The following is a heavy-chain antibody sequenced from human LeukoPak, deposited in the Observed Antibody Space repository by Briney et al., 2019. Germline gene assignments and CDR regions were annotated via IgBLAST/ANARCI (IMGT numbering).Heavy chain of an antibody. J-gene: IGHJ6*02. V-gene: IGHV4-39*07. Sequence: SETLSLTCTVSGGSISSSSYYWGWIRQPPGKGLEWIGSIYYSGSTYYNPSLKSRVTISVDTSKNQFSLKLSSVTAADTAVYYCARGLRNYYYGMDVWGQGTTVTVSS. CDR2: IYYSGST. CDR1: GGSISSSSYY. CDR3: ARGLRNYYYGMDV. D-gene: IGHD3-16*01.